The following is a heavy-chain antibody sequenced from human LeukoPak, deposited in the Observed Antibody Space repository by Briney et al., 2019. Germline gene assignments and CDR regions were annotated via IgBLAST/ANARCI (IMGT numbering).Heavy chain of an antibody. CDR3: ARVGYCSGGSCSNYYYYYMDV. CDR2: ISGSGGST. J-gene: IGHJ6*03. D-gene: IGHD2-15*01. Sequence: GGSLRLSCAASGFTFSSYAMSWVRQAPGKGLEWVSAISGSGGSTYYADSVKDRFTISRDNAKNSLYLQMNSLRAEDTALYHCARVGYCSGGSCSNYYYYYMDVWGKGTTVTVSS. V-gene: IGHV3-23*01. CDR1: GFTFSSYA.